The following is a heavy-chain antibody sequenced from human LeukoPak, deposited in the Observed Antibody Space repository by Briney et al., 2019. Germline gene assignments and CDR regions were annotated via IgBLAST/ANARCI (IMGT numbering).Heavy chain of an antibody. CDR2: INTDGSST. V-gene: IGHV3-74*01. D-gene: IGHD3-22*01. Sequence: PGGSLRLSCAASGFTFSSYWMHWVRQAPGKGLVWVSRINTDGSSTIYADSVKGRFTISRDNAKNTLYLQMNSLRAEDTAVYYCARDRDYYDSSGYYAYWGQGTLVTVSS. CDR3: ARDRDYYDSSGYYAY. CDR1: GFTFSSYW. J-gene: IGHJ4*02.